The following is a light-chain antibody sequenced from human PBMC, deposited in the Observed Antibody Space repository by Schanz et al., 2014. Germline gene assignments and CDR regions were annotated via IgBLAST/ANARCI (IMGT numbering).Light chain of an antibody. Sequence: DIQMTQSPSSLSASVGDRVTITCQASQDIRKSLNWYQQKPGKAPHLLIYDASNLETGVPSRFSGSGSGIDFTFTISSLQPEDIAKYYCQQYDNLLLTFGGGTKVEIK. J-gene: IGKJ4*01. CDR3: QQYDNLLLT. CDR2: DAS. V-gene: IGKV1-33*01. CDR1: QDIRKS.